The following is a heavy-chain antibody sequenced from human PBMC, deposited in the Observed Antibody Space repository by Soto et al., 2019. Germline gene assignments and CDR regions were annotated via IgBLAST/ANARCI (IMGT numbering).Heavy chain of an antibody. CDR2: ISYDGSNK. D-gene: IGHD3-10*01. V-gene: IGHV3-30*18. J-gene: IGHJ4*02. CDR1: GFTFSSYG. Sequence: PGGSLRLSCAASGFTFSSYGMHWVRQAPGKGLEWVAVISYDGSNKYYADSVKGRFTISRDNSKNTLYLQMNSLRAEDTAVYYRPNLDSVYFDYWGQGTLVTVSS. CDR3: PNLDSVYFDY.